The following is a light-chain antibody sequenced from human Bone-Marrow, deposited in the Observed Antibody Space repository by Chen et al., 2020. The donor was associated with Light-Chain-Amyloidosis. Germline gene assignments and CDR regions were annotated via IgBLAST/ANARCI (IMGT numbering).Light chain of an antibody. CDR2: DYS. V-gene: IGLV3-21*02. CDR3: QVWDRSSDRPV. CDR1: NIGSTS. Sequence: SYVLTQPSSVSVAPGQTATIACGGNNIGSTSVHWYQQTPGQAPLLVVYDYSDRPSGIPDRLSGSTSGNTATLTIRRVEAGDEADYYGQVWDRSSDRPVFGGGTKLTVL. J-gene: IGLJ3*02.